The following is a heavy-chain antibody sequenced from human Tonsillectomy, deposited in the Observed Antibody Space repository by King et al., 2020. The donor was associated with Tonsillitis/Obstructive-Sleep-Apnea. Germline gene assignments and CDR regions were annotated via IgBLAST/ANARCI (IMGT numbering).Heavy chain of an antibody. V-gene: IGHV3-30*01. CDR1: GFTFSYYA. CDR2: ISYDGSNT. D-gene: IGHD2-2*01. CDR3: AKFEDCSSTLCDPFDY. J-gene: IGHJ4*02. Sequence: VQLVESGGGVVQPGRSLRLSCAASGFTFSYYAMHWVRQAPGMGLEWVAFISYDGSNTYYADSVKGRFTISRDNSKNTLYLQMNSLRAEDTAVYFCAKFEDCSSTLCDPFDYWGQGTLVTVSS.